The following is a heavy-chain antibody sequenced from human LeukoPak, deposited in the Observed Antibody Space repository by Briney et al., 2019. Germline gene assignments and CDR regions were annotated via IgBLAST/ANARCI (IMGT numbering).Heavy chain of an antibody. CDR1: GFTFSSYA. D-gene: IGHD1-26*01. CDR2: ISYDGSNK. Sequence: GGSLRLSCAASGFTFSSYAMHWVRQAPGKGLEWVAVISYDGSNKYYADSVKGRFTISRDNSKNTLYLQMNSLRAEDTAVYYCAREARLXELRTGXXXDIWGQGTMVTVSS. V-gene: IGHV3-30-3*01. J-gene: IGHJ3*02. CDR3: AREARLXELRTGXXXDI.